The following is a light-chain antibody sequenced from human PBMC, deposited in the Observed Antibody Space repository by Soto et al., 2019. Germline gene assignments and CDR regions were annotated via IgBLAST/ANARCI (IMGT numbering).Light chain of an antibody. J-gene: IGLJ1*01. CDR1: SSNIGGNT. Sequence: QSVLTQPPSASETPGQRVTISCSGSSSNIGGNTVNWYQQLPGTAPKLLIYSNNQRPSGVPDRFSGSKSGTSASLAISGLQSEDEAAYYCAAWDDSLNGYVFGTGTKVTVL. CDR3: AAWDDSLNGYV. CDR2: SNN. V-gene: IGLV1-44*01.